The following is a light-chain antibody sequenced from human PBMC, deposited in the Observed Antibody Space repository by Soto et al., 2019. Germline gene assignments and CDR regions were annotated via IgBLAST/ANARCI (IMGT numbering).Light chain of an antibody. J-gene: IGLJ1*01. Sequence: QSALTQPASVSGSPGQSITISCTGTSSDVGAYNYVSWYQQHPGKAPKRMIYEVSNRPSGVSNRFSGSKSVNTASLTISGLQAEDEADYYCSSYAGSDTYVFGTGTKLTVL. V-gene: IGLV2-14*01. CDR1: SSDVGAYNY. CDR2: EVS. CDR3: SSYAGSDTYV.